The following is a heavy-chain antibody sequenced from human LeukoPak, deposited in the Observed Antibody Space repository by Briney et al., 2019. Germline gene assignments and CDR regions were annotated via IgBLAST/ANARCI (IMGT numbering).Heavy chain of an antibody. J-gene: IGHJ4*02. V-gene: IGHV3-15*01. CDR3: TAGLERSDFDY. CDR1: GFSFTNGW. D-gene: IGHD3-3*01. CDR2: IKRKTDSGTI. Sequence: GGSLRLSCVVSGFSFTNGWMSWFRQAPGKGLEWVGRIKRKTDSGTIDYGAPVKGRFTISRDDSKNTVYLQMNSLKTEDTAVYYCTAGLERSDFDYWGQGTLVTVSS.